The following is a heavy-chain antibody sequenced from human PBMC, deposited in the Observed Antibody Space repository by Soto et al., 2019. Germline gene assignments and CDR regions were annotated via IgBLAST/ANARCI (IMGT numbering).Heavy chain of an antibody. V-gene: IGHV1-18*01. J-gene: IGHJ4*02. CDR2: ISAYNGNT. CDR1: GYTFTSYG. CDR3: ARDRGIVIVGATIPDY. Sequence: QVQLVQSGAEVKKPGASVKVSCKASGYTFTSYGISWVRQAPGQGLEWLGWISAYNGNTNYARNLQGRVTVTADTSTTTAYMELRSLRSDDTAVYYCARDRGIVIVGATIPDYWGQGTLVTVSS. D-gene: IGHD1-26*01.